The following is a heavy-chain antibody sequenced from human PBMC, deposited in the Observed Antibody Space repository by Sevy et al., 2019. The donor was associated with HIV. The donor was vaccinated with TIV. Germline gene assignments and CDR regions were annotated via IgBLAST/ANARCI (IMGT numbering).Heavy chain of an antibody. J-gene: IGHJ5*02. CDR3: AREKPACSGGSCYGGWFDP. D-gene: IGHD2-15*01. V-gene: IGHV4-59*13. CDR1: GGSISGYY. CDR2: IYYSGST. Sequence: SETLSLTCTVSGGSISGYYWIWIRQPPGKRLEWIGYIYYSGSTNYNPSLKSRVTISVDTSKNQFSLKLSSVTAADTAVYYCAREKPACSGGSCYGGWFDPWGQGTLVTVSS.